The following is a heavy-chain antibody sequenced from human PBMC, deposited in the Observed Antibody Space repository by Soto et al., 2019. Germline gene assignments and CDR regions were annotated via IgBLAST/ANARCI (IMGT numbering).Heavy chain of an antibody. V-gene: IGHV3-7*03. D-gene: IGHD3-3*01. Sequence: GGSLRLSCVASEFSISPYWMSWVRHAPRKGLEWVANIKEDGSAARYVDSARDRFLISRDNTKNSLYLQMTNLRAEDTAIYYCVSDGDGWSGSACFRQFKNWSGGARVTVSS. J-gene: IGHJ4*02. CDR3: VSDGDGWSGSACFRQFKN. CDR1: EFSISPYW. CDR2: IKEDGSAA.